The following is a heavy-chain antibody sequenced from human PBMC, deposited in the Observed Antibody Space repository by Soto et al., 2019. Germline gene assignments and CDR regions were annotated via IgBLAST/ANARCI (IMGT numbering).Heavy chain of an antibody. CDR2: ISGSGGST. J-gene: IGHJ6*02. CDR3: AKGEYDYYGMDV. V-gene: IGHV3-23*01. CDR1: GFTFSSYA. Sequence: EVQLLESGGGLGQPGGSLRLSCAASGFTFSSYAMSWVRQAPGKGLEWVSAISGSGGSTYCADSVKGRFTISRDNSKNTLYLQMNSLRAEDTAVYYCAKGEYDYYGMDVWGQGTTVTVSS.